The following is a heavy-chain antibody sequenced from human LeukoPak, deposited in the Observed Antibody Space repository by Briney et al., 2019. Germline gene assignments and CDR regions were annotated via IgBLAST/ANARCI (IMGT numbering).Heavy chain of an antibody. D-gene: IGHD3-3*01. CDR1: GGSFSGYY. V-gene: IGHV4-34*01. CDR2: INHSGST. Sequence: SETLSLTCAVYGGSFSGYYWSWLRQPPGKGLEWIGEINHSGSTNYNPSLKSRVTISVDTSKNQFSLKLSSVTAADTAVYYCATTREWLSSYYFDYWGQGTLVTVSS. J-gene: IGHJ4*02. CDR3: ATTREWLSSYYFDY.